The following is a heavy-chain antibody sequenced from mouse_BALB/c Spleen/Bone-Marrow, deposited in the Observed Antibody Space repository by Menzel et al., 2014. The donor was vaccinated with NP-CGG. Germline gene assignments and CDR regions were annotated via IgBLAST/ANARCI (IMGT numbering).Heavy chain of an antibody. D-gene: IGHD1-1*01. CDR3: APYYYGRWFAN. V-gene: IGHV14-3*02. J-gene: IGHJ3*01. CDR2: IDPANGNT. Sequence: EVHLVESGAALVRPGASVKLSCTASGFNIKDTYMHWVKQRPEQGLEWIGRIDPANGNTKYDPKFQGKATITADTSSNTAYLQLSSLTSEDTAVYYCAPYYYGRWFANWGQGTLVTVSA. CDR1: GFNIKDTY.